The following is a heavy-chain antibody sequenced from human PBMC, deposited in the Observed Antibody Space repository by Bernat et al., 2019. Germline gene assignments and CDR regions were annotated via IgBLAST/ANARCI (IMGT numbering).Heavy chain of an antibody. CDR1: GGSIGSTNW. CDR2: INHRGGT. CDR3: EANYFGSGSFPY. V-gene: IGHV4-4*02. D-gene: IGHD3-10*01. J-gene: IGHJ4*02. Sequence: QVQLHESGPGLVAPSGTLSLTCAVSGGSIGSTNWWNWVRQPPGKGLEWIGEINHRGGTSYNPSLRSRVTISVDKSKNQFSLQLSSVTAADTAVYYCEANYFGSGSFPYWGQGTLVTVSS.